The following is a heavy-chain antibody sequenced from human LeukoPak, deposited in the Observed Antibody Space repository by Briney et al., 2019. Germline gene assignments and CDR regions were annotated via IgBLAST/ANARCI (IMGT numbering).Heavy chain of an antibody. D-gene: IGHD2-15*01. V-gene: IGHV4-39*07. CDR1: GGSISSFYKY. Sequence: SETLSLTCSVSGGSISSFYKYWGWIRQPPGQGLEWIGSVYYSGTTYYNPSLKSRFTMSVDTSRNQFSLKLTSVTAADTAVYYCATAPGGSYPYYFDHWGQGTLVTISS. CDR3: ATAPGGSYPYYFDH. J-gene: IGHJ4*02. CDR2: VYYSGTT.